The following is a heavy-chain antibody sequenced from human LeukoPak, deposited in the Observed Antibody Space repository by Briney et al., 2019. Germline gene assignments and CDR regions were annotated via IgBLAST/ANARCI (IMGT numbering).Heavy chain of an antibody. CDR2: MNPNSGNT. CDR1: GYTFTSYD. Sequence: ASVKVSCKASGYTFTSYDINWVRQATGQGLEWMGWMNPNSGNTGYAQKFQGRVTMTRNTSISTAYMELSSLRSEDTAVYYCARSGALKLGRWVAATEGWFDPWGLGTLVTVSS. J-gene: IGHJ5*02. D-gene: IGHD2-15*01. V-gene: IGHV1-8*01. CDR3: ARSGALKLGRWVAATEGWFDP.